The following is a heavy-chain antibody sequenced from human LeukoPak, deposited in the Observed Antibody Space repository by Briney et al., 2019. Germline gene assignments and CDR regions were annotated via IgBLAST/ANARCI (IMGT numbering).Heavy chain of an antibody. Sequence: ASVKVSCKASGYTFTSYGISWVRQAPGQGLEWMGWISAYNGNTNYAQKLQGRVTMTTDTSTSTAYMELRSLRSDDTAVYYCARDRSASSTSRWFDPWGQGTLVTVSS. CDR3: ARDRSASSTSRWFDP. CDR2: ISAYNGNT. J-gene: IGHJ5*02. CDR1: GYTFTSYG. D-gene: IGHD2-2*01. V-gene: IGHV1-18*01.